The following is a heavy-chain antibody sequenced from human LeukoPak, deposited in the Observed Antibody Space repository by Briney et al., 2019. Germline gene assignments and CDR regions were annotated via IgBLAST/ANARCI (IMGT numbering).Heavy chain of an antibody. CDR1: GXTXSSYA. V-gene: IGHV1-69*13. Sequence: SVTVSCKXSGXTXSSYAISWVRQAPGQGLEWMGGIIPIFGTANYAQKFQGKVTITADESTSTAYMELSSLRSEDTAVYYCANKVVVEDYYYYGMDVWGQGTTVTVSS. CDR3: ANKVVVEDYYYYGMDV. CDR2: IIPIFGTA. J-gene: IGHJ6*02. D-gene: IGHD2-15*01.